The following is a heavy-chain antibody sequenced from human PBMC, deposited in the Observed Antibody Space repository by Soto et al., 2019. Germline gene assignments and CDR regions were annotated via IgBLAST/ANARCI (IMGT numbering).Heavy chain of an antibody. V-gene: IGHV3-73*02. D-gene: IGHD2-15*01. CDR2: IRSNGRT. CDR3: ARLDCSGGSCYPYYFEH. J-gene: IGHJ4*02. CDR1: GFTFSASA. Sequence: EVQLVESGGGLVQPGGSLELSCAASGFTFSASAMHWVRQASGKGLEWVGRIRSNGRTAYAASMQGTFTISRDDSKKTAYLQLNSLKTDDTAVYYCARLDCSGGSCYPYYFEHWGQGALVTVSA.